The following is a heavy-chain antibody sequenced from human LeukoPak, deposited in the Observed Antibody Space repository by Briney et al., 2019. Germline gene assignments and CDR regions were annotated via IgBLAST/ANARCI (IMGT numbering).Heavy chain of an antibody. Sequence: GGSLRHSCAASGFTFSSYSVHWVRQAPGKGLEWVAVISFDGSNKYYADSVKGRFTISRDNSLNTLFLPMNSLRTDDRPVYYCAKTTYGDRGANYWGQGTLVTVSS. CDR2: ISFDGSNK. J-gene: IGHJ4*02. V-gene: IGHV3-30-3*02. CDR1: GFTFSSYS. CDR3: AKTTYGDRGANY. D-gene: IGHD4-17*01.